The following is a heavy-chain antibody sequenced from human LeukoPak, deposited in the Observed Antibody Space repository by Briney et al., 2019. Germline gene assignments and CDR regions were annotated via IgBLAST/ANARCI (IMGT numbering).Heavy chain of an antibody. CDR2: ISSSSSYI. J-gene: IGHJ6*02. Sequence: GGSLRLSCAASGFSFKSYAMNWVRQAPGKGLEWVSSISSSSSYIYYADSVKGRFTISRDNAKNSLYLQMNSLRAEDTAVYYCARDPRPVTTSAYYYGMDVWGQGTTVTVSS. CDR3: ARDPRPVTTSAYYYGMDV. V-gene: IGHV3-21*01. D-gene: IGHD4-11*01. CDR1: GFSFKSYA.